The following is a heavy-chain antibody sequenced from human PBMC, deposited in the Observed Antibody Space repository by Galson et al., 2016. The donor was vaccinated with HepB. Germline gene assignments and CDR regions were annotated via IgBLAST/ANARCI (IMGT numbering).Heavy chain of an antibody. J-gene: IGHJ5*02. V-gene: IGHV3-48*03. CDR2: IVGSSSTI. Sequence: SLRLSCAASGFIFSDFEMNWVRQAPGKGLEWVSFIVGSSSTIYYADSVKGRFTISRDNAKNLLYLQMNSLRVEDTAVYYCARGLYSSGWQNWFDPWGQGTLVTVSS. D-gene: IGHD6-25*01. CDR1: GFIFSDFE. CDR3: ARGLYSSGWQNWFDP.